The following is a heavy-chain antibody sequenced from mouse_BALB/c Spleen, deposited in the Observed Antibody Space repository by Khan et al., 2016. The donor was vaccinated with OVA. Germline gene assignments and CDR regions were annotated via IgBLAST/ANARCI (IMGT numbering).Heavy chain of an antibody. CDR3: TRPTYFSVVMVY. J-gene: IGHJ4*01. D-gene: IGHD2-10*01. V-gene: IGHV9-3-1*01. CDR1: GYTFTNYG. Sequence: QVQLKQSGPELKKPGETVKISCKASGYTFTNYGMNWVKQAPGKVLKWMGWMNTYTGEPTYADDFKGRFAFSLETSASTAYLEINNLKNEDTATYFCTRPTYFSVVMVYWGQGTSVTVSS. CDR2: MNTYTGEP.